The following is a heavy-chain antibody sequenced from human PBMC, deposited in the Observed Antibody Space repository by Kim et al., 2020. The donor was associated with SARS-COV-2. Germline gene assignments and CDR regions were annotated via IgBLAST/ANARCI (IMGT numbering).Heavy chain of an antibody. CDR2: ISYDGSNK. J-gene: IGHJ6*02. CDR3: ARKDGSESYYPDYYGMDV. Sequence: GGSLRLSCAASGFTFSSYAMHWVRQAPGKGLEWVAVISYDGSNKYYADSVKGRFTISRDNSKNTLYLQMNSLRAEDTAVYYCARKDGSESYYPDYYGMDVWGQGTTVTVSS. CDR1: GFTFSSYA. D-gene: IGHD3-10*01. V-gene: IGHV3-30*04.